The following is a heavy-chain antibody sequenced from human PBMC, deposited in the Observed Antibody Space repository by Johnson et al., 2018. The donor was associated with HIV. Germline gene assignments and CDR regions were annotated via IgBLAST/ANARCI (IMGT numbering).Heavy chain of an antibody. Sequence: QVQLVESGGGVVQPGRSLRLSCAASGLTFSSYAMHWVRQAPGKGLEWVAVISYDGRDKYHADFVKGRFTISRDNSKNTLYLQMNSLRAEDTALYYCARGAQWELLIDAFDIWGQGTMVTVSS. CDR3: ARGAQWELLIDAFDI. D-gene: IGHD1-26*01. CDR1: GLTFSSYA. J-gene: IGHJ3*02. V-gene: IGHV3-30*04. CDR2: ISYDGRDK.